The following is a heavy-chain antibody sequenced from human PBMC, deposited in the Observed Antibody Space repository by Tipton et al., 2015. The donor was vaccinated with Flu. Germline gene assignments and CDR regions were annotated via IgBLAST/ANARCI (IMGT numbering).Heavy chain of an antibody. V-gene: IGHV4-34*01. J-gene: IGHJ4*02. CDR3: ARHTGDSVRGVIDY. CDR2: INPNGNA. Sequence: TLSLTCAVYGGSFSGYSWSWIRQPPGRGLEWIGNINPNGNAYHNPSLKSRVTISVDRSKNRFSLKVSSVTAADTAVYYCARHTGDSVRGVIDYWGQGTLVTVSS. D-gene: IGHD3-10*02. CDR1: GGSFSGYS.